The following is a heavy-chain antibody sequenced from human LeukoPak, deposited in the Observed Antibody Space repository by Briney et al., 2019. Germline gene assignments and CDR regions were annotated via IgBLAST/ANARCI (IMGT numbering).Heavy chain of an antibody. CDR1: GFTVSSNY. CDR3: AKDPNSSGWYSGWFDP. D-gene: IGHD6-19*01. V-gene: IGHV3-53*01. Sequence: GGSLRLSCAASGFTVSSNYMSWVRQAPGKGLEWVSVIYSDGSTYYADSVKGRFTISRDNSKNTLYLQMNSLRAEDTAVYYCAKDPNSSGWYSGWFDPWGQGTLVTVSS. J-gene: IGHJ5*02. CDR2: IYSDGST.